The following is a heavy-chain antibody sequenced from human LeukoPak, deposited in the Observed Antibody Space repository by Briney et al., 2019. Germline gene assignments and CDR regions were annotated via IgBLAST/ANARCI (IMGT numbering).Heavy chain of an antibody. D-gene: IGHD6-19*01. Sequence: GASVNVSCKASRYTFTTYGISWVRQAPGHGGEGMGWISGYNGNTNYAQKLQGRVNMNTDKSTSTAYMDLRSLRSDDTAVYYCARGGDSSGCYVFDYWGQGTLVTVSS. V-gene: IGHV1-18*01. CDR2: ISGYNGNT. CDR1: RYTFTTYG. J-gene: IGHJ4*02. CDR3: ARGGDSSGCYVFDY.